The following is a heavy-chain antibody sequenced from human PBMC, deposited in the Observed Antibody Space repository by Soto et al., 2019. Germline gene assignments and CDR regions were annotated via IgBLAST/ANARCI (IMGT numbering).Heavy chain of an antibody. V-gene: IGHV1-24*01. CDR2: FDPDEAET. CDR1: GYSLNEVA. J-gene: IGHJ5*02. CDR3: TTYHGDYNFDH. D-gene: IGHD4-17*01. Sequence: ASVKVSCKVSGYSLNEVAMHWVRQAPGKGLEWLGGFDPDEAETIYAQHFQGRVTMTEDTSTDTVYMELSSLRSEDTALYFCTTYHGDYNFDHWGQGTLVTVSS.